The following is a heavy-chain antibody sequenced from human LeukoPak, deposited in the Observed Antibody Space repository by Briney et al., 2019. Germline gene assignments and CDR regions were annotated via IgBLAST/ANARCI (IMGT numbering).Heavy chain of an antibody. CDR3: AKDQGYRSSCYDY. D-gene: IGHD6-13*01. J-gene: IGHJ4*02. CDR2: LSGSGGST. V-gene: IGHV3-23*01. CDR1: GFTVSSNS. Sequence: TGGSLRLSCTVSGFTVSSNSMSWVRQAPGKGLEWVSALSGSGGSTYYADSVKGRFTISRDNSKSTLYLQMNSLRAEDTAIYYCAKDQGYRSSCYDYWGQGTLVTVSS.